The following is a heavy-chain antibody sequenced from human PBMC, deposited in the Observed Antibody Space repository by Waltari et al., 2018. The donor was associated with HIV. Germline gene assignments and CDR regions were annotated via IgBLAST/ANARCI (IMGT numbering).Heavy chain of an antibody. CDR1: RFTFSNYE. V-gene: IGHV3-48*03. CDR2: LSGSGSTI. CDR3: ARDGHLGGTKRGNAFDL. D-gene: IGHD3-10*01. Sequence: EVRLVESGGGAVQPGGSLGLSCVASRFTFSNYEMNWVRQAPGKDRYGSSYLSGSGSTIHDSGSGKRLFTISGDNAKNALYLGMKDLTSEYTAIYYCARDGHLGGTKRGNAFDLWGQGTMVTVSP. J-gene: IGHJ3*01.